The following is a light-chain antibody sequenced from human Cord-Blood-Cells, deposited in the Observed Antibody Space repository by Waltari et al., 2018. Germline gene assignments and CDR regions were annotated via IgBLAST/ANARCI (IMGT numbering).Light chain of an antibody. Sequence: QSVLTQPPSASGTPGQRVTISCSGSSSNIGSNTVNWYQQLPGTAPKLLIYSNNQRPSGVPDLFSGSRSGSSASLAIGGLQAEDEADYYCAAWDDSLNGRVFGGGTKLTVL. V-gene: IGLV1-44*01. CDR1: SSNIGSNT. J-gene: IGLJ3*02. CDR2: SNN. CDR3: AAWDDSLNGRV.